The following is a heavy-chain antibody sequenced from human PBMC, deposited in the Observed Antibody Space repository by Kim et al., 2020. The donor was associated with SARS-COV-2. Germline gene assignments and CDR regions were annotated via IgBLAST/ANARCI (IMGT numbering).Heavy chain of an antibody. D-gene: IGHD2-2*01. CDR3: ARAYHGIVVVPAANRRGWERDYYYGMDV. Sequence: SETLSLTCAVYGGSFSGYYWSWIRQPPGKGLEWIGEINHSGSTNYNPSLKSRVTISVDTSKNQFSLKLSSVTAADTAVYYCARAYHGIVVVPAANRRGWERDYYYGMDVWGQGTTVTVSS. CDR1: GGSFSGYY. V-gene: IGHV4-34*01. J-gene: IGHJ6*02. CDR2: INHSGST.